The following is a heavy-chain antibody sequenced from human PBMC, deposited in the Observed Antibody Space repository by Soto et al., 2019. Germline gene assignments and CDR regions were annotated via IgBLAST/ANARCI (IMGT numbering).Heavy chain of an antibody. CDR1: GFTFSDYG. J-gene: IGHJ6*01. CDR2: ISFDEAKDK. V-gene: IGHV3-30*18. CDR3: AKGTYGGSAPYDYGMDV. D-gene: IGHD3-16*01. Sequence: QVQLVESGGGVVQPGGSLTLSCAASGFTFSDYGMHWVRQAPGKGLEWLTFISFDEAKDKYYSAPVRGRFSISRDNSKKTLSLRMNSLRSEDTAVYYCAKGTYGGSAPYDYGMDVWGQGTTVTVSS.